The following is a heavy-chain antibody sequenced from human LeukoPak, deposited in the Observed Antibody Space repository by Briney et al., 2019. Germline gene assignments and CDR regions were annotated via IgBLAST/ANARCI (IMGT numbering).Heavy chain of an antibody. CDR3: AREQRYYGSGSYYTPQGSLDY. Sequence: GASVKVSCKASGYTFTGYYMHWVRQAPGQGLEWMGWINPNSGGTSYAQKFQGRVTMTSDTSISTAYMELSRLRSDDTAVYYCAREQRYYGSGSYYTPQGSLDYWGQGTLVTVSS. D-gene: IGHD3-10*01. CDR2: INPNSGGT. J-gene: IGHJ4*02. CDR1: GYTFTGYY. V-gene: IGHV1-2*02.